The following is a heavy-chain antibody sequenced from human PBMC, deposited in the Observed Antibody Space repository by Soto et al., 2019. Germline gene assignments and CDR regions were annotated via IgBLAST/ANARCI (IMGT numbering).Heavy chain of an antibody. CDR3: AREGTVVTSECGYYGMDV. J-gene: IGHJ6*02. CDR2: IIPIFGTA. Sequence: QVQLVQSGAEVKKPGSSVKVSCKASGGTFSSYAISWVRQAPGQGLEWMGGIIPIFGTANYAQKFQGRVTITADESTRTAYMELSSLRSEDTAVYYCAREGTVVTSECGYYGMDVWGQGTTVTVSS. CDR1: GGTFSSYA. V-gene: IGHV1-69*12. D-gene: IGHD2-15*01.